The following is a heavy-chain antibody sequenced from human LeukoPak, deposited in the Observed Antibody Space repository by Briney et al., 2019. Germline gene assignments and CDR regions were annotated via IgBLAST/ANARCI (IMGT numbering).Heavy chain of an antibody. V-gene: IGHV4-34*01. D-gene: IGHD1-26*01. CDR1: GGSFSGYY. J-gene: IGHJ3*02. CDR3: ARGRIVGANDAFDI. Sequence: SETLSLTCAVYGGSFSGYYWSWIRQPPGKGLEWIGEINHSGSTNYNPSLKSRVTISVDTSKNQFSLKLSSVTAADTAVYYCARGRIVGANDAFDIWGQGTMVTASS. CDR2: INHSGST.